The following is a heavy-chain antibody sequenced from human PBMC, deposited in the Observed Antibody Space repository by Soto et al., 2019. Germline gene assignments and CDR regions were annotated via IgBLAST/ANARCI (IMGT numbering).Heavy chain of an antibody. CDR1: AFTFSSYG. V-gene: IGHV3-30*18. CDR2: ISYDGSNK. CDR3: AKDPGRYYYYGMDI. Sequence: GGSLRVSCAASAFTFSSYGMHWVRQAPGKGLEWVAVISYDGSNKYYADSVKGRFTISRDNSKNTLYLQMNSLRAEDTAVYYCAKDPGRYYYYGMDIWGQGTTATVTS. J-gene: IGHJ6*02.